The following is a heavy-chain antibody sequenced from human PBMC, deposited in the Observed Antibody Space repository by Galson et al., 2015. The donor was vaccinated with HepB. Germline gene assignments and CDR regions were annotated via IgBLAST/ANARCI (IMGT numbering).Heavy chain of an antibody. CDR1: GFTFSTYA. V-gene: IGHV3-23*01. J-gene: IGHJ4*02. Sequence: SLRLSCAAYGFTFSTYAMSWVRQAPGKGLEWVSHISAIGDSTYYADSVKGRLTISRDNSKNTLYLQMNSLRAEDTAVYYCAKSQGWAADLDYWGQGTLVTVSS. CDR2: ISAIGDST. D-gene: IGHD1-26*01. CDR3: AKSQGWAADLDY.